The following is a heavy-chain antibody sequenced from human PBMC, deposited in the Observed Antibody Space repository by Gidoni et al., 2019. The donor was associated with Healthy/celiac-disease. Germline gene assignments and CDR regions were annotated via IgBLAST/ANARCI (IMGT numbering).Heavy chain of an antibody. CDR2: ISYDGSNK. D-gene: IGHD4-4*01. CDR3: ARATVTTPFDD. V-gene: IGHV3-30-3*01. Sequence: QVHLVESGGGVVQSGMSLRLSCDASGFTFSSYAMHWVRQAPGKGLEWVAVISYDGSNKYYAGSVKGRFTISRDNSRNTLYLQMNSLRAEDTAVYYCARATVTTPFDDWGQGTLVTVSS. J-gene: IGHJ4*02. CDR1: GFTFSSYA.